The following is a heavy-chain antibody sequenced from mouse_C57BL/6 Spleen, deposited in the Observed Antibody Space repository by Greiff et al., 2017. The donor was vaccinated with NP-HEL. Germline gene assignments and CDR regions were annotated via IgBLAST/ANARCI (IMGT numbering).Heavy chain of an antibody. CDR3: ARRGYSNYGMDY. CDR2: IYPSDSET. V-gene: IGHV1-61*01. Sequence: QVQLQQPGAELVRPGSSVKLSCKASGYTFTSYWMDWVKQRPGQGLEWIGNIYPSDSETHYNQKFKDKATLTVDKSSSTAYMQLSSLTSEDSAVYYCARRGYSNYGMDYWGQGTTLTVSS. CDR1: GYTFTSYW. J-gene: IGHJ2*01. D-gene: IGHD2-5*01.